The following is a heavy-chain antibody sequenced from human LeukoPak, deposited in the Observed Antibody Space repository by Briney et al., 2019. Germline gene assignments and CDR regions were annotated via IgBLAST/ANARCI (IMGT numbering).Heavy chain of an antibody. CDR1: GYSFTSYW. CDR3: ARNVRIAVAGPSRYAAEWGYYGMDV. CDR2: IYPGDSDT. J-gene: IGHJ6*02. Sequence: GESLKISCKGSGYSFTSYWIGWVRQMPGKGLEWMGIIYPGDSDTRYSPSFQGQVTISADKSISTAYLQWSSLKASDTAMYYCARNVRIAVAGPSRYAAEWGYYGMDVWGQGTTVTVSS. V-gene: IGHV5-51*01. D-gene: IGHD6-19*01.